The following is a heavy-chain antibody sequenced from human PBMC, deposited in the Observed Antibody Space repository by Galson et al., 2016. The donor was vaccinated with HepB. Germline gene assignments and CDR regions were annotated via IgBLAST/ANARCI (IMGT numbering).Heavy chain of an antibody. D-gene: IGHD2-15*01. CDR3: ARGGIYCSIGGCYYFDH. V-gene: IGHV3-7*01. J-gene: IGHJ4*02. CDR1: GFTFSTYW. Sequence: SLRLSCAASGFTFSTYWMTWVRQAPGKGLEWVANIKHDGSEKDYMDSVKGRFTISRDNAKNSLSLQMNSLRVEDTAVYFCARGGIYCSIGGCYYFDHWGQGTLVTVSS. CDR2: IKHDGSEK.